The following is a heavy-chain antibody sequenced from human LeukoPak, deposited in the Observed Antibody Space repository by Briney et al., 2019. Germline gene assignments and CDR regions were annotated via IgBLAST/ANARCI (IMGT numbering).Heavy chain of an antibody. V-gene: IGHV3-7*01. J-gene: IGHJ3*01. CDR2: IKEDGSVK. CDR1: GFTFDDYA. CDR3: SRDQTYFYDGSGYYDAFDL. D-gene: IGHD3-22*01. Sequence: GGSLRLSCAASGFTFDDYAMQWVRQGPGKGLEWVANIKEDGSVKYYLDSVKGRFTISRDNAKNSLYLQMNSLRPEDTAVYYCSRDQTYFYDGSGYYDAFDLWGQGTTVTVSS.